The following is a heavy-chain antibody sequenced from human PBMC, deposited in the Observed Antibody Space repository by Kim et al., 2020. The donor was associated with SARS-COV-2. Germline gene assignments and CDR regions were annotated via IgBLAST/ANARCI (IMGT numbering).Heavy chain of an antibody. Sequence: SETLSLTCAVYGGSFSGYFWSWVRQAPGKGLEWVGEINHDGITNSTPSLKSRVTMSIDMSKSQFSLNLTSVTAADTAVYYCARGPLGGGNNFNQTFWGQGTLVTVPS. J-gene: IGHJ4*02. CDR3: ARGPLGGGNNFNQTF. CDR1: GGSFSGYF. V-gene: IGHV4-34*01. D-gene: IGHD3-10*01. CDR2: INHDGIT.